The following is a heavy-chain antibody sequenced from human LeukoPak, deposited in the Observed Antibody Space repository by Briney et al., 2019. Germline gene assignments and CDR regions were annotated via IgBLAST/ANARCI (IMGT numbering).Heavy chain of an antibody. CDR2: ISGSSSYI. D-gene: IGHD1-26*01. Sequence: PGGSLRLSCEASGFTFSRNTMNWVRQALGKGLEWVSSISGSSSYIFYADSVKGRFTISRDNAKNSLYLQMNSLRAEDTAVYYCARDYSYPWELLRYPFDYRGKGTLVTVSS. J-gene: IGHJ4*02. CDR3: ARDYSYPWELLRYPFDY. V-gene: IGHV3-21*01. CDR1: GFTFSRNT.